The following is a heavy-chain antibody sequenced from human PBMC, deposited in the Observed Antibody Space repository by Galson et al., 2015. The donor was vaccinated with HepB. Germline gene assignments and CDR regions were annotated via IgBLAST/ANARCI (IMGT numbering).Heavy chain of an antibody. D-gene: IGHD5-18*01. CDR3: AKGYGLFDS. Sequence: SLRLSCAASGFGFDTHAMSWVRQAPGKGLKWISGISGNGDSTFYADSVKGRFTVSRDNSNNMLYLQMNSLRAEDAGLYFCAKGYGLFDSWGQGILVTVSS. CDR1: GFGFDTHA. V-gene: IGHV3-23*01. CDR2: ISGNGDST. J-gene: IGHJ5*01.